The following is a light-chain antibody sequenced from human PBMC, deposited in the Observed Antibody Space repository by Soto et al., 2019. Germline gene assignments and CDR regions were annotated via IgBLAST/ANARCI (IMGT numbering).Light chain of an antibody. Sequence: EIVLTQSPGTLSLSPGDRATLSCRATQSVSSSYLAWYQQKPGQAPRLLIYGASSGATGIADRFSGRGGGTDFPPISTRVAPEDLVVYCCQQDGSWTFGQGTKVDIK. CDR1: QSVSSSY. V-gene: IGKV3-20*01. CDR2: GAS. J-gene: IGKJ1*01. CDR3: QQDGSWT.